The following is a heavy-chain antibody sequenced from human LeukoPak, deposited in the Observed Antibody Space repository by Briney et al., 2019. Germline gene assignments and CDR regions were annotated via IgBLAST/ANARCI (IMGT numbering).Heavy chain of an antibody. CDR2: INPNSGGT. J-gene: IGHJ5*02. CDR3: ARESSIAARHQYNWFDP. V-gene: IGHV1-2*02. Sequence: ASVKVSCKASGHTFTGYYMHWVRQAPGQGLEWMGWINPNSGGTNYAQKFQGRVTMTRDTSISTAYMELSRLRSDDTAVYYCARESSIAARHQYNWFDPWGQGTLVTVSS. D-gene: IGHD6-6*01. CDR1: GHTFTGYY.